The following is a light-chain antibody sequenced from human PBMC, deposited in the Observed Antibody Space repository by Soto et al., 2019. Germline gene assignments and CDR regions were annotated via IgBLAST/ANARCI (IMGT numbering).Light chain of an antibody. CDR1: TGPVTSGHY. V-gene: IGLV7-46*01. CDR3: FLSHSGALM. CDR2: DTS. J-gene: IGLJ7*01. Sequence: QAVVTQEPSLTVSPGGTVTLTCGSSTGPVTSGHYPYWFQQKPGQAPRTLIYDTSSKHSWTPARFSGSLLGGKAALTLSGPQPHYHPDYYSFLSHSGALMFGGGTQVTVL.